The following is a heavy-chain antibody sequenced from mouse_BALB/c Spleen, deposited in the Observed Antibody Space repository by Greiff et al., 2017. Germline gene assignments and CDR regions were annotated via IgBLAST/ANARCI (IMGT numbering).Heavy chain of an antibody. CDR3: ARSGYGSSDWYFDV. CDR1: GYSITSGYS. CDR2: IHYSGST. V-gene: IGHV3-1*02. D-gene: IGHD1-1*01. Sequence: EVKLQESGPDLVKPSQSLSLTCTVTGYSITSGYSWHWIRQFPGNKLEWMGYIHYSGSTNYNPSLKSRISITRDTSKNQFFLQLNSVTTEDTATYYCARSGYGSSDWYFDVWGAGTTVTVSS. J-gene: IGHJ1*01.